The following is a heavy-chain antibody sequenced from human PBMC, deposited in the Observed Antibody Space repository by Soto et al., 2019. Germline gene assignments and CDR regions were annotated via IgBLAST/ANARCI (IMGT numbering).Heavy chain of an antibody. D-gene: IGHD1-26*01. CDR1: GGSISSSSYY. V-gene: IGHV4-39*01. Sequence: LSLTCTVSGGSISSSSYYWGWTRQPPGKGLEWIGSIYYSGSTYYNPSLKSRVTISVDTSKIQYSLKLSSVTAADAAVYYCASRVGAPFYFDYCGKGTLVTVSS. CDR3: ASRVGAPFYFDY. J-gene: IGHJ4*02. CDR2: IYYSGST.